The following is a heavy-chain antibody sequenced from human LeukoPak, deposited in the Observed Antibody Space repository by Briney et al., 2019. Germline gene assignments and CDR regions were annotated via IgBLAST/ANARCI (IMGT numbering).Heavy chain of an antibody. CDR2: ISYDGINK. Sequence: GGSLRLSCAASGFTFSSDAMHWVRQAPGKGLEWVAVISYDGINKYYADSVKGRFTISRDNSKNTLYLQMNSLRAEDTAVYYCARVIYYYGSGSPRRQYYFDYWGQGTLVTVSS. J-gene: IGHJ4*02. D-gene: IGHD3-10*01. V-gene: IGHV3-30-3*01. CDR3: ARVIYYYGSGSPRRQYYFDY. CDR1: GFTFSSDA.